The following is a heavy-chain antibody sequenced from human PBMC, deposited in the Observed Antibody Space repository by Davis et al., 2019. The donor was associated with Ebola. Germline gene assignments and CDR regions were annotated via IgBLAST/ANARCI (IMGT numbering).Heavy chain of an antibody. J-gene: IGHJ4*02. D-gene: IGHD3-10*01. Sequence: PGGSLRLSCAASGFTFSSYAMSWVRQAPGKGLEWVSAISGSGGSTYYADSVKGRFTISRDNSKNTLYLQMNSLRAEDTAVYYCAKDQLTMVRGVITSHFDYWVQGTLVTVSS. CDR3: AKDQLTMVRGVITSHFDY. V-gene: IGHV3-23*01. CDR2: ISGSGGST. CDR1: GFTFSSYA.